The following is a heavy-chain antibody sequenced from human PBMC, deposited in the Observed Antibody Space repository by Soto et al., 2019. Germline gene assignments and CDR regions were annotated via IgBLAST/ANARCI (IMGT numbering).Heavy chain of an antibody. CDR3: SRRAPEGFGP. CDR2: IHYSGST. Sequence: SETLSLTRTVSGGSISSSSYYWGWILQPPGKGLEWIGSIHYSGSTYYNPSLKSRITMSVDTSGNQLSLNLRSVTAADAAVYYCSRRAPEGFGPSAQGTLVTVSS. V-gene: IGHV4-39*01. CDR1: GGSISSSSYY. J-gene: IGHJ5*02.